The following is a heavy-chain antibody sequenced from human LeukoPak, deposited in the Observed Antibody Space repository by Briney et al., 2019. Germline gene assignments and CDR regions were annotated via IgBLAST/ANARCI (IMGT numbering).Heavy chain of an antibody. CDR3: AKYTSGTSYRGLDQ. CDR2: IIGSAVNT. Sequence: GGSLKLSCAASGFNFRSYSMHWVRQAPGKGLEWVSTIIGSAVNTYYADSVKGRFTISRDDSKNTVYLQMNSLRAEDTAVYSCAKYTSGTSYRGLDQWGQGTLVTVSS. V-gene: IGHV3-23*01. D-gene: IGHD3-10*01. CDR1: GFNFRSYS. J-gene: IGHJ4*02.